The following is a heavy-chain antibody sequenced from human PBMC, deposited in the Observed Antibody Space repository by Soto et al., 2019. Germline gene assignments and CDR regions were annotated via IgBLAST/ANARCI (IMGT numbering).Heavy chain of an antibody. J-gene: IGHJ6*02. CDR2: IYSGGST. D-gene: IGHD6-13*01. V-gene: IGHV3-53*01. Sequence: GGSLRLSCAASGFTVSSNYMSWVRQAPGKGLEWVSVIYSGGSTYYADSVKGRFTISRDNSKNTLYLQMNSLRAEDTAVNCCGRGSSSYDSSGMDVWGQGTTVTVSS. CDR1: GFTVSSNY. CDR3: GRGSSSYDSSGMDV.